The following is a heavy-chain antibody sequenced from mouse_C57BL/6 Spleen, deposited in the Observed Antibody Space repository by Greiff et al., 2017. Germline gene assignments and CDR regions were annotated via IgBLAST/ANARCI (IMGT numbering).Heavy chain of an antibody. CDR3: ARGGYYYGSRVPLDY. Sequence: EVQLQQSGPELVKPGASVKISCKASGYTFTDYYMNWVKQSHGKSLEWIGDINPNNGGTSYNQKFKGKATLTVDKSSSTAYMELRSLTSEDSAVYYCARGGYYYGSRVPLDYWGQGTTLTVSS. V-gene: IGHV1-26*01. CDR1: GYTFTDYY. D-gene: IGHD1-1*01. CDR2: INPNNGGT. J-gene: IGHJ2*01.